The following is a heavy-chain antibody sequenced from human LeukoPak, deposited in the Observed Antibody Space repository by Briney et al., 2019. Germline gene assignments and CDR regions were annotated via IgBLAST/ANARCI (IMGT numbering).Heavy chain of an antibody. CDR1: GGSVRSSSYF. CDR2: IYYSGST. V-gene: IGHV4-39*01. CDR3: ARRERVGALDY. D-gene: IGHD1-26*01. Sequence: SETLSLTCTVSGGSVRSSSYFWDWIRQPPGKGLEWIGSIYYSGSTYYGASLKSRFTISIDTSKNQFSLKLSSVTAADTAVYYCARRERVGALDYWGQGTLVTVSS. J-gene: IGHJ4*02.